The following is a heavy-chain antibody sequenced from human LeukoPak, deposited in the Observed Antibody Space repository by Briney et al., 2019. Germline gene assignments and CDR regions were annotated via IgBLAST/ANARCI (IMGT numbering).Heavy chain of an antibody. V-gene: IGHV3-23*01. Sequence: GGSLRLSCAASGFTFSSYAMSWVRQAPGKGLEWVSAISGNGGSTYYADSVKGRFTISRDNSKNTLYLQMNSLRAEDTAVYYCAKTSEDWSSWLLFGFDYWGQGTLVTVSS. CDR2: ISGNGGST. J-gene: IGHJ4*02. CDR3: AKTSEDWSSWLLFGFDY. D-gene: IGHD3-9*01. CDR1: GFTFSSYA.